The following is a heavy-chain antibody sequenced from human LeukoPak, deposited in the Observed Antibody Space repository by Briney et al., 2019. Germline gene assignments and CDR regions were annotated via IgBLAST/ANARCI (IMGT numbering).Heavy chain of an antibody. V-gene: IGHV4-59*08. D-gene: IGHD1-20*01. Sequence: SETLPLTCTVSGGSISSYYWSWIRQPPGKGLEWIGYIYYSGSTNYNPSLKSRVTISVDTSKNQFSLKLTSVTAADTAIYYCASRYNWHHFDYWGHGTLVTVSS. CDR1: GGSISSYY. CDR3: ASRYNWHHFDY. J-gene: IGHJ4*01. CDR2: IYYSGST.